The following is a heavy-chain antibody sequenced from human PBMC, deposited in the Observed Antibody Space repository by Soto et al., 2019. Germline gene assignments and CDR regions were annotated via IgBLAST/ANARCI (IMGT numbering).Heavy chain of an antibody. Sequence: GEFGRLSGAAAGFTFRSYAMSLGRQAPGKGLEWVSASSGRGGSTYYADSVKGRFTISRDNSKNTLYLQMNSLRAEDTAVYYRPTARSLAASSRSYSSDYWGKGTL. CDR3: PTARSLAASSRSYSSDY. CDR2: SSGRGGST. D-gene: IGHD6-6*01. V-gene: IGHV3-23*01. CDR1: GFTFRSYA. J-gene: IGHJ4*02.